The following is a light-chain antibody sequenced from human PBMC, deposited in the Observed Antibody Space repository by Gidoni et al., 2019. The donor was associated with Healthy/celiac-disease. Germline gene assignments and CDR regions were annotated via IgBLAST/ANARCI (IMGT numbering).Light chain of an antibody. CDR1: QSISSY. CDR2: AAS. J-gene: IGKJ1*01. CDR3: QQSYSTPAT. Sequence: DIQMTQSPSSLSASVGDRVTITCRASQSISSYLNWYQQKPGKAPKLLIYAASSLQSGVPSTFSGSGSVTDVTPTISSLQPEDFATYYYQQSYSTPATFGQGTKVEIK. V-gene: IGKV1-39*01.